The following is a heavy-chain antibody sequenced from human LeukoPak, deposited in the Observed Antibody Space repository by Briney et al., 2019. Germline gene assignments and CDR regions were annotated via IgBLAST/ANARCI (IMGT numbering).Heavy chain of an antibody. Sequence: GESLKISCKGSGYSFTSYWIGWVRQLPGKGLEWMGIIYPGDSDTRYSPSFQGQVTISADKSIRIAYLQWSSLKASDTAMYYCARSQGYCSGDSCLQGDWFDPWGQGTLVTVSS. CDR1: GYSFTSYW. D-gene: IGHD2-15*01. CDR3: ARSQGYCSGDSCLQGDWFDP. J-gene: IGHJ5*02. CDR2: IYPGDSDT. V-gene: IGHV5-51*01.